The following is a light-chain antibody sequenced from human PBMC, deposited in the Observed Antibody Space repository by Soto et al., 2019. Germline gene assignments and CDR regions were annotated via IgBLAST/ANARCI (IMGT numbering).Light chain of an antibody. Sequence: QSALTQPASVSGSPGQSITISCTGTSSDIGADDFVSWYQHHPDKTPKLIIFEVTYRPTGISHRFSASKSGNTASLTISGLEAEDEAFYYCNSYRKTTFPHVVFGGGTKVTVL. J-gene: IGLJ2*01. CDR3: NSYRKTTFPHVV. V-gene: IGLV2-14*01. CDR2: EVT. CDR1: SSDIGADDF.